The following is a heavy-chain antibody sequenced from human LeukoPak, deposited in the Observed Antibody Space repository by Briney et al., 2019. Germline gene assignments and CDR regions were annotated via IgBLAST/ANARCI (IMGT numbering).Heavy chain of an antibody. J-gene: IGHJ6*03. CDR2: INHSGST. D-gene: IGHD6-6*01. CDR3: ARDKQLVRGFYYYYCYMDV. CDR1: GGSFSGYY. Sequence: KPSETLSLTCAVYGGSFSGYYWSWIRQPPGKGLEWIGEINHSGSTNYNPSLKSRVTISVDTSKNQFSLKLSSVTAADTAVYYCARDKQLVRGFYYYYCYMDVWGKGTTVTVSS. V-gene: IGHV4-34*01.